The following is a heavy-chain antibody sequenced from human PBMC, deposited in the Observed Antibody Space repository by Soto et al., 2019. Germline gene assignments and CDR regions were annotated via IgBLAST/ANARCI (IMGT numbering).Heavy chain of an antibody. CDR1: GFTFTGYY. J-gene: IGHJ5*02. V-gene: IGHV1-2*02. D-gene: IGHD3-10*01. CDR2: INPNNGGT. Sequence: QVQLEQSGAEVKMPGASVKLSCKASGFTFTGYYIHWVRQAPGQGLEWMGWINPNNGGTNYAQNFQGSVTMTGDTSMNTVYMELSSLRTDDTAFYYCAREGYSESGRRVGFDTWGQGTPVIVSS. CDR3: AREGYSESGRRVGFDT.